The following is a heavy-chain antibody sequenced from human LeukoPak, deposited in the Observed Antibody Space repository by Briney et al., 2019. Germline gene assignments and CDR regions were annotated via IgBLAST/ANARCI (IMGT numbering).Heavy chain of an antibody. CDR3: ARQGLWCHDDCEFDY. CDR1: GYSFTSYW. V-gene: IGHV5-51*01. J-gene: IGHJ4*02. CDR2: IYPGDSHT. D-gene: IGHD2-21*01. Sequence: GESLKISCKGSGYSFTSYWIGWVRQMPGKGLEWVGIIYPGDSHTTYSPSFQGQVTISADKSISTAYLQWSSLKASDTAMYYWARQGLWCHDDCEFDYWGQGTLVTVSS.